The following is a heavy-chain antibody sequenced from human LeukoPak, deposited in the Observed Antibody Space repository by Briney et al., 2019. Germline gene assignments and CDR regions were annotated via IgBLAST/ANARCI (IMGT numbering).Heavy chain of an antibody. CDR3: AQGATTPRGAFGL. D-gene: IGHD1-26*01. Sequence: ASVKFSFKASGYTFTNYYIRWIRQAPGQGIEWMGWINPDSGGTNSAQRFQGRVTMTRDTSIRTAYMELSRLSSDDTAVYYCAQGATTPRGAFGLWGQGTMITVSS. CDR2: INPDSGGT. J-gene: IGHJ3*01. CDR1: GYTFTNYY. V-gene: IGHV1-2*02.